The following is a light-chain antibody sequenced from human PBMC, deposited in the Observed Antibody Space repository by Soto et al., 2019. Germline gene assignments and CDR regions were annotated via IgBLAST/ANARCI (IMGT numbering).Light chain of an antibody. V-gene: IGLV2-23*02. Sequence: QSALTQPASVSGSPGQSITISCTGSSSEVGSYNLVSWYQQHPGKAPNLMIYEVSRRPSGVSNRFSGSKSGNTASLTFSGLQAEDEGDYYCCSYAGSSGGYVFGTGTKLTVL. J-gene: IGLJ1*01. CDR2: EVS. CDR3: CSYAGSSGGYV. CDR1: SSEVGSYNL.